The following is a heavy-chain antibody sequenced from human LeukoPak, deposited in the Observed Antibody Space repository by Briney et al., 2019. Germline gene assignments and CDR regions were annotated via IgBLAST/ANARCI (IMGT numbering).Heavy chain of an antibody. D-gene: IGHD3-10*01. J-gene: IGHJ4*02. Sequence: PGGSLRLSCAASGFTFSSYAMSWVGPAPGKGLEWVSAISGSGGSTYYAASVKGRFTISRANSKNTLYLQMNSLRAEDTAVYYCARVNYYGSGSYYNTNCFDYWGQGTLVTVSS. V-gene: IGHV3-23*01. CDR2: ISGSGGST. CDR3: ARVNYYGSGSYYNTNCFDY. CDR1: GFTFSSYA.